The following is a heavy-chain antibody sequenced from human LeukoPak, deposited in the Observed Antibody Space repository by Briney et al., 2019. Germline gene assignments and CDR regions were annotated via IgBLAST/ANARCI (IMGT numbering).Heavy chain of an antibody. CDR2: INHSGST. V-gene: IGHV4-34*01. CDR3: ARQGCGSYYCGYFDY. J-gene: IGHJ4*02. D-gene: IGHD1-26*01. Sequence: PSETLSLTCAVYGGSFSGYYWSWIRQPPGKGLEWIGEINHSGSTNYNPSLKSRVTISVDTSKNQFSLRLSSVTAADTAVYYCARQGCGSYYCGYFDYWGQGTLVTVSS. CDR1: GGSFSGYY.